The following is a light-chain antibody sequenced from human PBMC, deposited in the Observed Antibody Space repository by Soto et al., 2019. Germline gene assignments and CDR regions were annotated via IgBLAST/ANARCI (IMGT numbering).Light chain of an antibody. Sequence: DIVLPQSPATLSVSPGERSTLSCRASQSIYSNLAWYQQRPGQPPRLLIYRASTRATDIPARFSGSGSGTEFTLTISSLQSEDFAVYYCQQYHNLWTFGQGTKVDIK. V-gene: IGKV3-15*01. CDR3: QQYHNLWT. CDR2: RAS. CDR1: QSIYSN. J-gene: IGKJ1*01.